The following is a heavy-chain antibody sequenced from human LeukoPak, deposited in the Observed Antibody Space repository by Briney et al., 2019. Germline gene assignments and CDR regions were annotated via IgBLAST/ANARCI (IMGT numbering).Heavy chain of an antibody. D-gene: IGHD2-2*01. J-gene: IGHJ6*03. CDR1: GGSISSSSYY. Sequence: SETLSLTCTVSGGSISSSSYYWGWLRQPPGKGLEWIGSIYYSGSTYSNPSLKSRVTIAVDTSKDQFSLKLSSVAAADTAVYYCAREHGRFDFGLPARGDYMDVWGKGTTVTVSS. CDR2: IYYSGST. CDR3: AREHGRFDFGLPARGDYMDV. V-gene: IGHV4-39*07.